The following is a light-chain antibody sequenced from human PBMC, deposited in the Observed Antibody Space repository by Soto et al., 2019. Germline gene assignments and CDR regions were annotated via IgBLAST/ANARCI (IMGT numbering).Light chain of an antibody. V-gene: IGKV3-11*01. CDR3: HKYDSWT. Sequence: IVLTQSPATFSLSPRKIDTLWCRASQNISNYLIWYQQKPGQAPRLLIYDVSNRATGIPDRFSGSGSGTDFTLTISRLEPEDFAVYYCHKYDSWTFGQGTKVDIK. CDR2: DVS. J-gene: IGKJ1*01. CDR1: QNISNY.